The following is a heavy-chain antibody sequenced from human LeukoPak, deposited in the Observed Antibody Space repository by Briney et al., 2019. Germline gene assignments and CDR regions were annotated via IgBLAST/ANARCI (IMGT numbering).Heavy chain of an antibody. CDR1: GLTFSRYD. D-gene: IGHD1-26*01. Sequence: GGTLRLFCAVSGLTFSRYDMNWVRHAPGKGLEWVSYLSSSGRTIYYADAVKGQFTITRNNAKNSLYLQMNSLRAEDTAVYYCARDPYSGSYSNYYYYYMDVWGKGTTVTVSS. CDR2: LSSSGRTI. CDR3: ARDPYSGSYSNYYYYYMDV. J-gene: IGHJ6*03. V-gene: IGHV3-48*03.